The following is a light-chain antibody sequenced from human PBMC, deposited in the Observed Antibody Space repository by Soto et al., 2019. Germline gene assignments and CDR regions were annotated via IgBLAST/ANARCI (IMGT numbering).Light chain of an antibody. V-gene: IGKV3-11*01. Sequence: IVLTQSPATLYLSPGERATLSCRASQSVSSYLAWYQQKPGRAPRLLIYDASNRATGIPARFSGSGSGTDFTLTISSLEPEDFAVYYCQQRSNWPLTFGGGTKVEIK. CDR2: DAS. CDR3: QQRSNWPLT. J-gene: IGKJ4*01. CDR1: QSVSSY.